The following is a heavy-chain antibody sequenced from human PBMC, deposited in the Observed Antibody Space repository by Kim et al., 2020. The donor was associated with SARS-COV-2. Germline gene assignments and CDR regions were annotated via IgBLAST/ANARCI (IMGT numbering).Heavy chain of an antibody. V-gene: IGHV4-59*13. J-gene: IGHJ4*01. CDR2: IYYSGST. CDR1: GGSISRYY. CDR3: ARDQGWLQPFDY. Sequence: SETLSLTCTVSGGSISRYYWSWIRQPPGKGLEWIGNIYYSGSTHYNPSLKSRVTISVDTSKNQFSLKLSSVTAADTAVYYCARDQGWLQPFDYWCHGTLV. D-gene: IGHD5-12*01.